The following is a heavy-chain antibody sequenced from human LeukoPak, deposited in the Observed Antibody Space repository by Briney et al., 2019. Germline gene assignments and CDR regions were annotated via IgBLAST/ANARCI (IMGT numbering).Heavy chain of an antibody. CDR1: GDSVSSNSAA. CDR3: ARGRSGYWVSLFEY. V-gene: IGHV6-1*01. D-gene: IGHD6-25*01. J-gene: IGHJ4*02. CDR2: TYYRSRWYD. Sequence: SQTLSLTCAISGDSVSSNSAAWNWIRQSPTRGLEWLGRTYYRSRWYDDYAVSVKSRMTINPNTSKNQFSLHLNSVTPEDTAVYYCARGRSGYWVSLFEYWGQGILVTVSS.